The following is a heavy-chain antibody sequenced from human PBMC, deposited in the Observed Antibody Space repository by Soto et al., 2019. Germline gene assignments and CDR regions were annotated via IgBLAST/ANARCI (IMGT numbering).Heavy chain of an antibody. CDR2: IYYSGTS. CDR3: ARQDIVLMVYANDY. CDR1: GGSISDDTCY. J-gene: IGHJ4*02. Sequence: SETLSLTCTVSGGSISDDTCYWGWIRQPPGKGLEWIGSIYYSGTSSYNPSLKSRVTMSVDTSKKQLSLRLSSVTAADTAVYYCARQDIVLMVYANDYWGQGTLVTVSS. D-gene: IGHD2-8*01. V-gene: IGHV4-39*01.